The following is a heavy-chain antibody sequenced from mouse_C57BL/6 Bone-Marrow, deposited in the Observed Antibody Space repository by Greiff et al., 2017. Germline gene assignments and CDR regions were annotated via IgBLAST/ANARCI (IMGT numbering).Heavy chain of an antibody. J-gene: IGHJ3*01. D-gene: IGHD3-1*01. CDR3: TTSGFFFAY. Sequence: VQLQQSGAELVRPGASVKLSCTASGFNIKDDYMHWVKQWPEQGLEWIGWIDPENGDSEYASKFPGKGIIPATPSSYTAYLQHSSRTSEDTAVYYCTTSGFFFAYWGQGTLVTVSA. CDR1: GFNIKDDY. CDR2: IDPENGDS. V-gene: IGHV14-4*01.